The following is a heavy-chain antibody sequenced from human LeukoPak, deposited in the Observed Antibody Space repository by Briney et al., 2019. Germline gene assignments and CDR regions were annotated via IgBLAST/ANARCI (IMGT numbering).Heavy chain of an antibody. D-gene: IGHD5-24*01. Sequence: GGSLGLSCAASGFTFSSYAMHWVRQAPGKGLEWVAVISYDGSNKYYADSVKGRFTISRDNSKNTLYLQMNSLRAEDTAVYYCARARGMATGGFDYWGQGTLVTVSS. V-gene: IGHV3-30-3*01. CDR3: ARARGMATGGFDY. J-gene: IGHJ4*02. CDR1: GFTFSSYA. CDR2: ISYDGSNK.